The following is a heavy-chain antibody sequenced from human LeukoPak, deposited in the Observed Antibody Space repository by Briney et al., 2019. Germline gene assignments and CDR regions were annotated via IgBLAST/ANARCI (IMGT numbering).Heavy chain of an antibody. D-gene: IGHD6-19*01. V-gene: IGHV3-11*05. CDR2: ISSSSSYT. J-gene: IGHJ4*02. CDR3: ARVGSDWYFDY. CDR1: GFTFSDYY. Sequence: PGGSLRLSCAASGFTFSDYYMSWIRQTLREGLEWVSYISSSSSYTNYAESVKGRFTISRDNAKSSLFLQMNSLRAEDTGVYYCARVGSDWYFDYWGQGALVTVSS.